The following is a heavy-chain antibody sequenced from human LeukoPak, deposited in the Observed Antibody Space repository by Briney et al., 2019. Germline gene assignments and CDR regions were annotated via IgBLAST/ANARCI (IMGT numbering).Heavy chain of an antibody. D-gene: IGHD1-26*01. CDR3: ARGGSIVGARGFWFDP. CDR2: INPNSGGT. CDR1: GYTFTGYY. J-gene: IGHJ5*02. Sequence: ASVKVSCKASGYTFTGYYMHWVRQAPGQGLEWMGWINPNSGGTNYAQKFQGWVTMTRDTSISTAYMELSRLRSDDTAVYYCARGGSIVGARGFWFDPWGQGTLVTVSP. V-gene: IGHV1-2*04.